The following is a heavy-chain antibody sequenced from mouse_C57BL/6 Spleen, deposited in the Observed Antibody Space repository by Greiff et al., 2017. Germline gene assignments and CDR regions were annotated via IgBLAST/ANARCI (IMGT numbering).Heavy chain of an antibody. V-gene: IGHV5-17*01. Sequence: DVKLVESGGGLVKPGGSLKLSCAASGFTFSDYGMHWVRQAPEKGLEWVAYISSGSSTIYYADTGKGRFTISRDNAKNTLFLQMTRLRSEDTAMYYCARGDRGSWGQGTLVTVSA. CDR1: GFTFSDYG. CDR3: ARGDRGS. J-gene: IGHJ3*01. CDR2: ISSGSSTI.